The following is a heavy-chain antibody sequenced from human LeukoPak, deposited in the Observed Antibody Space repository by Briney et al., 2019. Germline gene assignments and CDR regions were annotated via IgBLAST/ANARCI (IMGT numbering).Heavy chain of an antibody. CDR2: VNHSGST. CDR1: GGSFSGYY. CDR3: ARGYSSGWCDY. V-gene: IGHV4-34*01. J-gene: IGHJ4*02. Sequence: PSETLSLTCAVYGGSFSGYYWSWIRQPPGKGLEWIGEVNHSGSTNYNPSLKSRVTISVDTSKNQFSLKLSSVTAADTAVYYCARGYSSGWCDYWGQGTLVTVSS. D-gene: IGHD6-19*01.